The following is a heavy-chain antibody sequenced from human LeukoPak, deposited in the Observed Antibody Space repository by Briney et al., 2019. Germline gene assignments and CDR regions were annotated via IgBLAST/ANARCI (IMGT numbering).Heavy chain of an antibody. CDR3: ARDLTFGGVIGYFDY. CDR2: ISYDGSNK. Sequence: GGSLRLSCAASGFTFSSYAMHWVRQAPGKGLEWVAVISYDGSNKYYADSVKGRFTISRDNSKNTLYLQMNSLRAEDTAVYYCARDLTFGGVIGYFDYWGQGTLVTVSS. V-gene: IGHV3-30-3*01. CDR1: GFTFSSYA. D-gene: IGHD3-16*02. J-gene: IGHJ4*02.